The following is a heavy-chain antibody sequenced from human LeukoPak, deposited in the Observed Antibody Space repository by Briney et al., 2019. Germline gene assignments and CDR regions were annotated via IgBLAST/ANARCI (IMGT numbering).Heavy chain of an antibody. CDR2: ISSSSSYI. Sequence: GGSLRLSCAASGFTFSSYSMNWVRQAPGKGLEWVSSISSSSSYIYYADSAKGRFTISRDNAKNSLYLQMNSLRAEDTAVYYCARDLTVTDYFDYWGQGTLVTVSS. CDR1: GFTFSSYS. D-gene: IGHD4-17*01. CDR3: ARDLTVTDYFDY. J-gene: IGHJ4*02. V-gene: IGHV3-21*01.